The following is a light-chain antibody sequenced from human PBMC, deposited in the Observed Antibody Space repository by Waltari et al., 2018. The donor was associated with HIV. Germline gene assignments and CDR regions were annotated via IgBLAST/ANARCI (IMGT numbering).Light chain of an antibody. CDR2: GDT. V-gene: IGLV1-40*01. CDR1: SSNIRAGHA. J-gene: IGLJ2*01. CDR3: QSFDSSLSNLVV. Sequence: QAVLTQPPSVSGAPGQRVTISCTGSSSNIRAGHAVHWYQQLPGTAPKLLIYGDTHRPSGVPDRFSGSKSGTSASLAIAGLQTEDEAVFYCQSFDSSLSNLVVFGGGTKVTVL.